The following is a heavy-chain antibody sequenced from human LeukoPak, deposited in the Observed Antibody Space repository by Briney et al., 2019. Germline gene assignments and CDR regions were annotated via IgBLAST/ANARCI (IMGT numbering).Heavy chain of an antibody. CDR3: ARLRSSRGYSGYGPYYYYYYMDV. CDR2: INHSGST. Sequence: SETLSLTCAVYGGSFSGYYWSWIRQPPGKGLEWIGEINHSGSTNYNPSLKSRVTISVDTSKNQFSLKLSSVTAADTAVYYCARLRSSRGYSGYGPYYYYYYMDVWGKGTTVTISS. CDR1: GGSFSGYY. V-gene: IGHV4-34*01. D-gene: IGHD5-12*01. J-gene: IGHJ6*03.